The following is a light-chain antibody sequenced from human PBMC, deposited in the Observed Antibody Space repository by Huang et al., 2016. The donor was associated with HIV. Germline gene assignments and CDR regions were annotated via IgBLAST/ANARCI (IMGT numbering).Light chain of an antibody. CDR1: QSLLHTNGYNC. CDR2: LGS. V-gene: IGKV2-28*01. Sequence: IVMTQSPLSLPVTPGEPASISCRSSQSLLHTNGYNCLDWYLQKPGQSPQLLSYLGSNRASGVPDRVSGSGSGTDFTLKISRVEAEDVGVYYCMQALQTPWTFGQGTKVEIK. CDR3: MQALQTPWT. J-gene: IGKJ1*01.